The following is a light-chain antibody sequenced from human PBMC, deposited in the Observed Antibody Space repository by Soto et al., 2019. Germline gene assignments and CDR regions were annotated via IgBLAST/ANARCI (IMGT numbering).Light chain of an antibody. CDR3: QQHNNWPPSIT. CDR1: QSVSSSY. J-gene: IGKJ5*01. Sequence: ELVLTQSPGTLSLSPGDSATLSCRASQSVSSSYLAWYQQKPGQAPRLLIYGASNRATGIPVRFSGSGSGTEFTLTISSLQSEDFAVYYCQQHNNWPPSITFGQGTRLEIK. V-gene: IGKV3-15*01. CDR2: GAS.